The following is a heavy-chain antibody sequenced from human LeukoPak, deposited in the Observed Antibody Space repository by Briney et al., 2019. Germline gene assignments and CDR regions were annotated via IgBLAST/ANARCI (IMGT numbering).Heavy chain of an antibody. CDR3: ASMVELFSSVFDI. V-gene: IGHV1-46*01. CDR2: INPSGGST. CDR1: GYTFTSYY. D-gene: IGHD3-3*01. J-gene: IGHJ3*02. Sequence: GASVKVSCKASGYTFTSYYMHWVRQAPGQGLEWMGIINPSGGSTSYAQKFQGRVTMTRDMSTSTVYMELSSLRSEDTAVYYCASMVELFSSVFDIWGQGTMVTVSS.